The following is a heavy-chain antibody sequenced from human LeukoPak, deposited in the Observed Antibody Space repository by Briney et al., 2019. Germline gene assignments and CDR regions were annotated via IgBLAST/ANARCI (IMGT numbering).Heavy chain of an antibody. CDR2: IYPGDSDT. V-gene: IGHV5-51*01. CDR3: ARLLNYDDLDY. Sequence: GESLKISCNGSGYXFTTYWIGWVRQMPGKGLEWMGIIYPGDSDTRYSPSFQGQVTISADKSFSTAYLQWSSLKASDTAMYYCARLLNYDDLDYWGQGTLVTVSS. CDR1: GYXFTTYW. D-gene: IGHD3-22*01. J-gene: IGHJ4*02.